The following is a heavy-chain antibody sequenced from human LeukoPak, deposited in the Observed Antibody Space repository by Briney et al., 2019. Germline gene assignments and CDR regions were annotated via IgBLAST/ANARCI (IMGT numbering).Heavy chain of an antibody. CDR2: INPNSGDR. D-gene: IGHD2-2*01. V-gene: IGHV1-2*04. CDR3: ASVGVVPGAGGYYMDF. J-gene: IGHJ6*03. CDR1: GYSFTGYY. Sequence: GASVTVSYKASGYSFTGYYMHWVRQAPGQGLEWMGWINPNSGDRNYAQKFQGWVSMARNTSISTTYMELSRLRSDDTAVYYGASVGVVPGAGGYYMDFWGKGTTVTVSS.